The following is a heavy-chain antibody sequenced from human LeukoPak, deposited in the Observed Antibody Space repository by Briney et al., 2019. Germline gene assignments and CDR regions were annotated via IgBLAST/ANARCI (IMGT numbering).Heavy chain of an antibody. CDR1: GFTFSSYW. Sequence: GGSLRLSCAASGFTFSSYWMHWVRQAPGKGLVWVSRIKSDGSSTSYADSVKGRFTISRDNAKNTLYLQMNSLRVEDTVVYYCARTDYGSTPFDYWGQGTLVTVSS. J-gene: IGHJ4*02. D-gene: IGHD3-10*01. V-gene: IGHV3-74*01. CDR2: IKSDGSST. CDR3: ARTDYGSTPFDY.